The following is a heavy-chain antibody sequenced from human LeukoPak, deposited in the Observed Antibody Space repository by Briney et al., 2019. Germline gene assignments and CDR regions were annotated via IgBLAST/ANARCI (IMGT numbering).Heavy chain of an antibody. Sequence: ASVKVSCTASGYTFTSYYIHWVRQAPGQGLEWMGIINPAGGSTTYAQKFQGSRLTLTRDTSTSIVYMELSSLRSEDTAVCYCARGRGVHDSHTYDYFDYWGQGSLVTVSS. V-gene: IGHV1-46*01. CDR3: ARGRGVHDSHTYDYFDY. J-gene: IGHJ4*02. D-gene: IGHD3-22*01. CDR1: GYTFTSYY. CDR2: INPAGGST.